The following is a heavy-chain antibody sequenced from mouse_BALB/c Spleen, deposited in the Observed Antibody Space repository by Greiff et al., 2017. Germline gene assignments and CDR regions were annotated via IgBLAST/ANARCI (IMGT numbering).Heavy chain of an antibody. CDR1: GYSITSDYA. CDR2: ISYSGST. J-gene: IGHJ3*01. CDR3: ARWGTWFAY. V-gene: IGHV3-2*02. Sequence: EVKVEESGPGLVKPSQSLSLTCTVTGYSITSDYAWNWIRQFPGNKLEWMGYISYSGSTSYNPSLKSRISITRDTSKNQFFLQLNSVTTEDTATYYCARWGTWFAYWGQGTLVTVSA.